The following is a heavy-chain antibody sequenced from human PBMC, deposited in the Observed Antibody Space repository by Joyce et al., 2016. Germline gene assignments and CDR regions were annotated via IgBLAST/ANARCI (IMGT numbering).Heavy chain of an antibody. CDR1: GDRVSSNSAA. J-gene: IGHJ4*02. CDR3: ARAGYYHTSGYYYPNFDY. CDR2: TYYRSKWYN. D-gene: IGHD3-22*01. V-gene: IGHV6-1*01. Sequence: QVQLQQSGPGLVQPSQTLSLTCAISGDRVSSNSAAWNWIRQSPSRGLEWLVRTYYRSKWYNDYAVSVKSRITINPDTPKNQFSLQLNSVTPEDAAVYYCARAGYYHTSGYYYPNFDYWGPGTLVTVSS.